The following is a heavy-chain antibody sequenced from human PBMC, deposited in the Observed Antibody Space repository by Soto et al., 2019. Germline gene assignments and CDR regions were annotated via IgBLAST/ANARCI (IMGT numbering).Heavy chain of an antibody. CDR2: IYYSGST. CDR3: ARDARQQLVS. CDR1: GGSISSGGYY. J-gene: IGHJ4*02. V-gene: IGHV4-31*03. Sequence: KTSETLSLTCTVSGGSISSGGYYWSWIRQHPGKGLEWIGYIYYSGSTYYNPSLKSRVTISVDTSKNQFSLKLSSVTAADTAVYYCARDARQQLVSWGQGTLVTVSS. D-gene: IGHD6-13*01.